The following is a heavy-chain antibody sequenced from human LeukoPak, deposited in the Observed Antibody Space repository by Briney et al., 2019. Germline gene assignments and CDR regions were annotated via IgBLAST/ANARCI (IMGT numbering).Heavy chain of an antibody. Sequence: SETLSLTCTVSGGSISSGSYYWSWIRQPAGKGLEWIGRIYTSGSTNYNPSLKSRVTISVDTSKNQFSLKLSSVTAADTAMYYCARSLTIFGVGSWYFDLWGRGTLVTVSS. CDR2: IYTSGST. CDR1: GGSISSGSYY. J-gene: IGHJ2*01. V-gene: IGHV4-61*02. CDR3: ARSLTIFGVGSWYFDL. D-gene: IGHD3-3*01.